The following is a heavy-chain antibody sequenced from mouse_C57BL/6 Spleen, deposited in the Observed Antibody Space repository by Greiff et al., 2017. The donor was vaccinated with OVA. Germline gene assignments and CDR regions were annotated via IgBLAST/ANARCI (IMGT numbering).Heavy chain of an antibody. Sequence: EVQLQQSGPELVKPGASVKISCKASGYTFTDYYMNWVKQSHGKSLEWIGDINPNNGGTSYNQKFKGKATLTVDKSSSTAYMYRRCLTSEVSAVYYCARVYGSSCAWFAYWGQGTLVTVSA. CDR1: GYTFTDYY. CDR3: ARVYGSSCAWFAY. V-gene: IGHV1-26*01. CDR2: INPNNGGT. D-gene: IGHD1-1*01. J-gene: IGHJ3*01.